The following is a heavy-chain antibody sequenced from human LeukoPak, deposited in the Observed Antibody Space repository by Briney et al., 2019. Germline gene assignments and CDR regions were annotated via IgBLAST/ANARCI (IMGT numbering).Heavy chain of an antibody. D-gene: IGHD4-23*01. CDR1: GYIFTSHG. CDR2: MSSYNGNV. CDR3: ARDRSDYGGNDY. Sequence: GASVKVSCKASGYIFTSHGIIWVRQAPGQGLEWMGWMSSYNGNVHYAQKFGDRVTMTTDTSTSTAYLDLTSLRSDDTAVYYCARDRSDYGGNDYWGQGTLVTVSS. J-gene: IGHJ4*02. V-gene: IGHV1-18*01.